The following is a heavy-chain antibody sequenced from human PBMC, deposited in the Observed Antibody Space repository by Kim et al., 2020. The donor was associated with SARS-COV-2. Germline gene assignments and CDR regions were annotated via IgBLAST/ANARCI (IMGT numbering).Heavy chain of an antibody. J-gene: IGHJ3*02. D-gene: IGHD6-13*01. Sequence: SETLSLTCAVYGGSFSGYYWSWIRQPPGKGLEWIGEINHSGSTNYNPSLKSGVTISVDTSKNQFSLKLSSVTAADTAVYYCARGFRLFLWFSGLAAAGTDAFDIWGQGTMVTVSS. CDR1: GGSFSGYY. CDR2: INHSGST. CDR3: ARGFRLFLWFSGLAAAGTDAFDI. V-gene: IGHV4-34*01.